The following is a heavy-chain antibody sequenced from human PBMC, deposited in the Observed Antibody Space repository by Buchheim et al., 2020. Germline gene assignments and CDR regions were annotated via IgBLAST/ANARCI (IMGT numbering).Heavy chain of an antibody. CDR1: GGSISSGDYY. V-gene: IGHV4-30-4*01. CDR3: PRSILLWGGGGYYYGMDV. CDR2: IYYSGST. D-gene: IGHD3-10*01. Sequence: QVQLQESGPGLVKPSQTLSLTCTVSGGSISSGDYYWSWIRQPPGKGLEWIGYIYYSGSTYYNPSLKSRVTISVDTSKNQFHLELRGVTGADRAGFCGPRSILLWGGGGYYYGMDVWGEGTT. J-gene: IGHJ6*01.